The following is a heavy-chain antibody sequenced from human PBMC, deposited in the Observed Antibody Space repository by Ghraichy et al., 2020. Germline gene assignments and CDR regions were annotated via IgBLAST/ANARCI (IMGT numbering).Heavy chain of an antibody. J-gene: IGHJ6*02. D-gene: IGHD3-3*01. CDR3: AKELGVVIMHYYYGMDV. Sequence: GEALNISCAASGFTFSSYAMSWVRQAPGKGLEWVSAISGSGGSTYYADSVKGRFTISRDNSKNTLYLQMNSLRAEDTAVYYCAKELGVVIMHYYYGMDVWGQGTTVTVSS. V-gene: IGHV3-23*01. CDR1: GFTFSSYA. CDR2: ISGSGGST.